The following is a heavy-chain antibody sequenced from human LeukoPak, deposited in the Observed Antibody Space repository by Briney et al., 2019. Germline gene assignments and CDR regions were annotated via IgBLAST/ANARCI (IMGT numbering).Heavy chain of an antibody. D-gene: IGHD2-2*01. V-gene: IGHV4-30-4*08. CDR1: GGSISSSSYY. Sequence: SETLSLTCTVSGGSISSSSYYWGWIRQPPGKGLEWIGYIYYSGSTYYNPSLKSRVTISVDTSKNQFSLKLSSVTAADTAVYYCAREVRSSTSCYGCNYGMDVWGQGTTVTVSS. J-gene: IGHJ6*02. CDR3: AREVRSSTSCYGCNYGMDV. CDR2: IYYSGST.